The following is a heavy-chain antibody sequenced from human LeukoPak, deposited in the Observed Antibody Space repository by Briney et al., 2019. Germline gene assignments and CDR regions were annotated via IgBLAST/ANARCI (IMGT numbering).Heavy chain of an antibody. CDR3: AREEQEGFDY. CDR1: GFTFSSYA. Sequence: GGSLRLSCAASGFTFSSYAMSWVRQAPGKGLEWVSYISSSSSTIYYADSVEGRFTISRDNAKNSLYLQMNSLRAEDTAVYYCAREEQEGFDYWGQGTLVTVSS. D-gene: IGHD1-26*01. V-gene: IGHV3-48*01. CDR2: ISSSSSTI. J-gene: IGHJ4*02.